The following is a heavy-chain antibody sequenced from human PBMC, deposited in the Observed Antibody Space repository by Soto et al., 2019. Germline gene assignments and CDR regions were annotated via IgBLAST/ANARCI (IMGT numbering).Heavy chain of an antibody. CDR2: INAYNGTR. J-gene: IGHJ3*02. V-gene: IGHV1-18*01. CDR1: GYTFNTYG. Sequence: QVHLVQSGPEVKKPGASVKVSCKASGYTFNTYGITWVRQAPGQGLEWMAWINAYNGTRIYSQHFQGRVTVTTDTSTSAAYMELMSLTSDDTAVYFCERDRDRVADIWGLGTMVTVSS. D-gene: IGHD2-15*01. CDR3: ERDRDRVADI.